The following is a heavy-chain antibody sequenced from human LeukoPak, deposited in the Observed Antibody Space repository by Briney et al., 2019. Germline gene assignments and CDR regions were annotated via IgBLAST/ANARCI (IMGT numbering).Heavy chain of an antibody. Sequence: NASETLSLTCTVSGGSISSSSYYWGWIRQPPGKGLEWIGSIYYSGSTYYNPSLKSRVTISVDTSKNQFSLKLSSVTAADTAVYYCARHSGYSSGWYYYWGQGTLVTVSS. CDR3: ARHSGYSSGWYYY. CDR2: IYYSGST. J-gene: IGHJ4*02. V-gene: IGHV4-39*01. D-gene: IGHD6-19*01. CDR1: GGSISSSSYY.